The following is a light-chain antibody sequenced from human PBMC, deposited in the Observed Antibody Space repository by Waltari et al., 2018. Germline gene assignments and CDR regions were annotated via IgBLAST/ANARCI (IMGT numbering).Light chain of an antibody. CDR2: KAS. CDR1: ENVNNY. Sequence: DIQMTQSPSSLYASVGDRVTITCRASENVNNYLNWYQQKPGKAPKLLIYKASTLQSGVPSRFSGSGSGTDYTFTISSLQSEDVATYYCQHGYGTPYSFGQGTKVEIK. V-gene: IGKV1-39*01. CDR3: QHGYGTPYS. J-gene: IGKJ2*03.